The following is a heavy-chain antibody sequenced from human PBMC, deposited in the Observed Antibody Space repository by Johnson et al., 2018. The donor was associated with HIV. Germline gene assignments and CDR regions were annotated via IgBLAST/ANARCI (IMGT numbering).Heavy chain of an antibody. V-gene: IGHV3-23*04. Sequence: VQLVESGGGVVRPGGSLRLSCAASGFTFDDYGMTWVRQAPGKGLEWVSAISGSGGSTYYADSVKGRFTISRDNSKNTLYLQMNSLKTEDTAVYYCARDYYDSSGYHHAFDIWGQGTMVTVSS. J-gene: IGHJ3*02. CDR1: GFTFDDYG. CDR3: ARDYYDSSGYHHAFDI. CDR2: ISGSGGST. D-gene: IGHD3-22*01.